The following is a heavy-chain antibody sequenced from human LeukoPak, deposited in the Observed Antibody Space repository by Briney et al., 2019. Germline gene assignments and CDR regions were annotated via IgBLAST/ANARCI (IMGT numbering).Heavy chain of an antibody. V-gene: IGHV4-34*01. CDR2: INHSGST. CDR1: GGSFSGYH. J-gene: IGHJ5*02. Sequence: SETLSLTCAVYGGSFSGYHWSWIRQPPGKGLEWIGEINHSGSTKYNPSLKSRVTMSVDMSESQFSLKLSSVTAADTAVYYCARGQFIYGTYNWFAPWGQGTLVTVSS. CDR3: ARGQFIYGTYNWFAP. D-gene: IGHD3-10*01.